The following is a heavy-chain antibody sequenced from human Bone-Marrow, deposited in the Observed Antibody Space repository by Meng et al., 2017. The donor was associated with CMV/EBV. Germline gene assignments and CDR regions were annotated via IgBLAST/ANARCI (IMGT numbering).Heavy chain of an antibody. D-gene: IGHD2-15*01. CDR3: ARDKRIPRKGYYYYYYGMDV. CDR1: GFNFSSYW. Sequence: GESLKISCAASGFNFSSYWMSWVRQAPGKGLEWVANIKQDGSEKYYVDSVKGRFTISRDNAKNSLYLQMNSLRAEETAVYYCARDKRIPRKGYYYYYYGMDVWGQGTTVTVSS. CDR2: IKQDGSEK. V-gene: IGHV3-7*01. J-gene: IGHJ6*02.